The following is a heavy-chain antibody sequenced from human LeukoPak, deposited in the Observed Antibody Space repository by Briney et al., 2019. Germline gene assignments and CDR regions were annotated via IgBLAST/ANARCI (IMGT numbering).Heavy chain of an antibody. V-gene: IGHV5-51*01. Sequence: GESLKISCKGSGYTSTSYWIVWVRQMPGKGLEWMGIIYPGDSDTRYSPSFQGQVTISADKSISTAYLQWSGLKASDTAMYYCARPYYYDSSGYFGYWGQGTLVTVSS. CDR1: GYTSTSYW. CDR3: ARPYYYDSSGYFGY. J-gene: IGHJ4*02. CDR2: IYPGDSDT. D-gene: IGHD3-22*01.